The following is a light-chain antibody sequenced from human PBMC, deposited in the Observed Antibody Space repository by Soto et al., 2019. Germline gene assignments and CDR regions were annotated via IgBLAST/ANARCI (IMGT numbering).Light chain of an antibody. V-gene: IGLV4-69*01. J-gene: IGLJ3*02. Sequence: QLVLTQSPSASASLGASVKLTCTLSSGHSSYAIAWHQQQPEKGPWYLMKLNSDGSHSKGDGIPDRFSGSSSGAERYLTNSSLQSEDEDDYYCQTWGTGIWVFGGGTKLNVL. CDR2: LNSDGSH. CDR3: QTWGTGIWV. CDR1: SGHSSYA.